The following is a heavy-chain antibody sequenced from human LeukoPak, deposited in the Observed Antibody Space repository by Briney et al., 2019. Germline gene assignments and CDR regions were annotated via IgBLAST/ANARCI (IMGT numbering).Heavy chain of an antibody. D-gene: IGHD6-13*01. CDR2: ISYDGSNK. J-gene: IGHJ4*02. CDR3: ARDPRQQLVLDY. Sequence: PGGSLRLSCAASGFTFSSYAMHWVRQAPGKGLEWVAVISYDGSNKYYADSVKGRFTISRDNSKNTLYLQMNSLRAEDTAVYYCARDPRQQLVLDYWGQGTLVTVSS. V-gene: IGHV3-30-3*01. CDR1: GFTFSSYA.